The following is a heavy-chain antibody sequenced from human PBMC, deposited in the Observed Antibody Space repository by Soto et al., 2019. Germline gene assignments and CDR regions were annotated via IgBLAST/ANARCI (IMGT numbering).Heavy chain of an antibody. Sequence: QVQLVQSGAEVKKPGASVKVSCKASGYTFTSYYMHWVRQAPGQGLEWMGIINPSGGSTSYAQKFQGRVTMTRDTSTSTVYMELSSLRSDDTAVYYCARDCDILTGYQCGMDVWGQGTTVTVSS. V-gene: IGHV1-46*01. CDR2: INPSGGST. CDR1: GYTFTSYY. J-gene: IGHJ6*02. CDR3: ARDCDILTGYQCGMDV. D-gene: IGHD3-9*01.